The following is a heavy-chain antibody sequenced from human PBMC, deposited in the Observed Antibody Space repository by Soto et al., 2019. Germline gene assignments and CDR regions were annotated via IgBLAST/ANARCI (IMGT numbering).Heavy chain of an antibody. Sequence: GGSLRLSCAASGFTFSSYWMHWVRQAPGKGLVWVSRINSDGSSTSYADSVKGRFTISRDNAKNTLYLQMNSLRAEDTAVYYCARRNLRAGDDAFDIWGQGTMVTVSS. CDR1: GFTFSSYW. D-gene: IGHD5-12*01. CDR2: INSDGSST. V-gene: IGHV3-74*01. CDR3: ARRNLRAGDDAFDI. J-gene: IGHJ3*02.